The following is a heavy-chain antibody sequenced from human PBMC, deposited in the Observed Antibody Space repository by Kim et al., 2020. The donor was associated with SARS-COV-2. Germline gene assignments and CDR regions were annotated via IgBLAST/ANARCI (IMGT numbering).Heavy chain of an antibody. CDR3: CYGSGSYYNFDY. J-gene: IGHJ4*02. Sequence: YYADAGKGRFTISRDNSKNTLYLQRYSLRAEDTAVYYCCYGSGSYYNFDYWCQGTLVTVSS. V-gene: IGHV3-53*01. D-gene: IGHD3-10*01.